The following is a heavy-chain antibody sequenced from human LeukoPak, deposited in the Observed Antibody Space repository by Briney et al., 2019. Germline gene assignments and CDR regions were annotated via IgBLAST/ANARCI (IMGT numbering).Heavy chain of an antibody. CDR1: GFTFSSYA. CDR2: MSGSGGST. CDR3: AKDQVADPSYYYYGMDV. D-gene: IGHD2-15*01. J-gene: IGHJ6*02. Sequence: GGSLRLSCAASGFTFSSYAMSWVRQAPGKGLEWVSAMSGSGGSTYYADSVKGRFTISRDNSKNTLYLQMNSLRAEDTAVYYCAKDQVADPSYYYYGMDVWGQGTTVTVSS. V-gene: IGHV3-23*01.